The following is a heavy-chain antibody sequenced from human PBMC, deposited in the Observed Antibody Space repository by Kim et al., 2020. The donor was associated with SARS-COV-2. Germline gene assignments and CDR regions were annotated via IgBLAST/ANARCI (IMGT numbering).Heavy chain of an antibody. CDR3: AGNGAVAPPDRPQMNWFDP. J-gene: IGHJ5*02. D-gene: IGHD3-3*01. CDR2: INPHTGVS. V-gene: IGHV1-2*02. CDR1: QYTFTAYY. Sequence: ASVKVSCKSSQYTFTAYYIHLVRQAPGQRLEWMGWINPHTGVSQYALRFQGRVTMTRDTSLTTTYMELNSLKSDDTAIYYCAGNGAVAPPDRPQMNWFDPWGQGSLVTVS.